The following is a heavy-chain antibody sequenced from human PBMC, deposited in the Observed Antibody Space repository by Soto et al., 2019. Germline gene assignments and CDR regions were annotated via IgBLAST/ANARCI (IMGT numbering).Heavy chain of an antibody. CDR3: ARGGLAFAAATAKHFDD. Sequence: ASVKVSCKASGYTFTGYYMHWVRQAPGQGLEWMGWINPNSGGTNYAQKFQGRVTMTRDTSISTAYMELSRLRSDDTAVYYCARGGLAFAAATAKHFDDWGQGTLVTVAS. CDR2: INPNSGGT. V-gene: IGHV1-2*02. J-gene: IGHJ4*02. CDR1: GYTFTGYY. D-gene: IGHD6-13*01.